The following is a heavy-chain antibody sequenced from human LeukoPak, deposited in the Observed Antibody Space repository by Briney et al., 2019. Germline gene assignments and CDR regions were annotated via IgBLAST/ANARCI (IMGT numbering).Heavy chain of an antibody. CDR1: GFTFSNAW. V-gene: IGHV3-15*01. D-gene: IGHD1-26*01. CDR3: TRECSGSYYVPRQIDI. CDR2: IKSKTDGGTT. J-gene: IGHJ3*02. Sequence: PGGSLRLSCAASGFTFSNAWMSWVRQAPGKGLEWVGRIKSKTDGGTTDYAAPVKGRFTISRDDSKNTLYLQMNSLKTEDTAVYYCTRECSGSYYVPRQIDIWGQGTMVTVSS.